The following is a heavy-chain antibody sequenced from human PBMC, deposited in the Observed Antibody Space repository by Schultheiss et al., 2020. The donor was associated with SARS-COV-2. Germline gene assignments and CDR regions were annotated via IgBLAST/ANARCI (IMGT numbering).Heavy chain of an antibody. CDR1: GGSISSGDYY. V-gene: IGHV4-39*07. D-gene: IGHD3-9*01. Sequence: SETLSLTCTVSGGSISSGDYYWGWIRQSPGKGLEWIGEIDHTGSSNYNPSLKSRVTLSVETSKNQISLKLSSLTAADTAVYYCARGRYHDILTGIYYYGMDVWGQGTTVTVSS. CDR2: IDHTGSS. CDR3: ARGRYHDILTGIYYYGMDV. J-gene: IGHJ6*02.